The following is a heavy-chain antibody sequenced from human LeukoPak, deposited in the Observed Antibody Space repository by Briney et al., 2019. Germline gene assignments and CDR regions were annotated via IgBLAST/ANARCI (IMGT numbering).Heavy chain of an antibody. CDR1: GFSLRTRGVG. V-gene: IGHV2-5*02. D-gene: IGHD2-15*01. Sequence: SGPTLLKPTQTLTLTCTFSGFSLRTRGVGVGWIRQPPGKALEWLALIYWDDDKRYSPSLKSRLTITKDTSKNQVVLIMTNMDPVDIATYYCAHTVVAVTLFDYWGQGTLVTVSS. CDR2: IYWDDDK. CDR3: AHTVVAVTLFDY. J-gene: IGHJ4*02.